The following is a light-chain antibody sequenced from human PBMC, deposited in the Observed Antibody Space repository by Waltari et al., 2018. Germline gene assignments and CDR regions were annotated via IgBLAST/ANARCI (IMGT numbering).Light chain of an antibody. CDR3: SLYTSSSTVV. V-gene: IGLV2-18*01. J-gene: IGLJ2*01. CDR1: SSDVGSYNR. Sequence: QSALTQPPSVSGSPGQSVTISCTGTSSDVGSYNRVPWYQQPPGTAPKLMIYEVSNRPSGVPDRFSGSKSGNTASLTISGLQAEDEADYYCSLYTSSSTVVFGGGTKLTVL. CDR2: EVS.